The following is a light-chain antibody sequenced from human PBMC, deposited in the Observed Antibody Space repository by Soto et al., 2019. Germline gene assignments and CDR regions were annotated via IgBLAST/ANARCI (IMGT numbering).Light chain of an antibody. V-gene: IGKV4-1*01. CDR2: DAS. J-gene: IGKJ3*01. CDR1: QSVLYTSNNKNY. CDR3: QQYDNLPPSSAFT. Sequence: DIVMTQSPDSLAVSLGERATINCKSSQSVLYTSNNKNYLAWYQQKPGKAPKLLIYDASNLETGVPSRFSGSGSGTDFTFTISSLQPEDIATYYCQQYDNLPPSSAFTFGPGTKVDIK.